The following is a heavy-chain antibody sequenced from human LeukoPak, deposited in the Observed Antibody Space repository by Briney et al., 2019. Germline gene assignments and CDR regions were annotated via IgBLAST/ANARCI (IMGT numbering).Heavy chain of an antibody. CDR3: AKDKQSLGITIFGVVAYYFDY. CDR1: GFTFSSYA. Sequence: GGYLRLYCAASGFTFSSYAMGWVRQAPGKGLEWVSDISGGGGSTYYADSVKGRFTIYRDNCKNTLYLQMNSLRAEDTAVYYCAKDKQSLGITIFGVVAYYFDYWGQGTLVTVSS. V-gene: IGHV3-23*01. D-gene: IGHD3-3*01. J-gene: IGHJ4*02. CDR2: ISGGGGST.